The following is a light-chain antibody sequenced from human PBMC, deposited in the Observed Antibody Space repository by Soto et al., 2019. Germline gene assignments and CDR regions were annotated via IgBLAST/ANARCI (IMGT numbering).Light chain of an antibody. Sequence: QSALTQPASVSGSPGQSITISCTGTSSDVGYYNYVSWYQQLPGKVPKLMIYDVRYRPSGVSDRFSGSKSGNTASLTLSGLQAEDEADYYCSSYTSTSTLVFGTGTKLTVL. V-gene: IGLV2-14*03. CDR3: SSYTSTSTLV. CDR2: DVR. CDR1: SSDVGYYNY. J-gene: IGLJ1*01.